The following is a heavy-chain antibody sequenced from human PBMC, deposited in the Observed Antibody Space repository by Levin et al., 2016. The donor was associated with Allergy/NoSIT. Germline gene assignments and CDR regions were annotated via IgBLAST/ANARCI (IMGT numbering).Heavy chain of an antibody. V-gene: IGHV3-23*01. CDR3: ANYHYDSSTYFFTGFDY. CDR2: ISGSGLRT. J-gene: IGHJ4*02. CDR1: GFTFSSYA. Sequence: GSLRLSCAASGFTFSSYAMTWVRQAPGKGLEWVSVISGSGLRTYYADSVKGRFTISRDNSKNTLYLQMNSLRTEDTAVYYCANYHYDSSTYFFTGFDYWGQGTLVTVSS. D-gene: IGHD3-22*01.